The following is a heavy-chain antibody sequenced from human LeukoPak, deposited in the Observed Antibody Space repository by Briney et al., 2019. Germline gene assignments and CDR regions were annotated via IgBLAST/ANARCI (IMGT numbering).Heavy chain of an antibody. J-gene: IGHJ4*02. V-gene: IGHV3-7*01. D-gene: IGHD3-22*01. CDR1: GFTFSSYA. Sequence: PGGSLRLSCAASGFTFSSYAMSWVRQAPGKGLEWVADIKQDGSEKYYVDSVKGRFTISRDDAKNSLYLQMNSLRAEDTAVYYCARGGRSYDSTGYYYDYYFDYWGQGTLVTVSS. CDR3: ARGGRSYDSTGYYYDYYFDY. CDR2: IKQDGSEK.